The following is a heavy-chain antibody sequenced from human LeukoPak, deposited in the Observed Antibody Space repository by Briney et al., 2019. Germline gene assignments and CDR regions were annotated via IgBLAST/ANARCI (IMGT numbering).Heavy chain of an antibody. J-gene: IGHJ4*01. CDR2: IYSSGSA. D-gene: IGHD3-22*01. V-gene: IGHV4-59*08. Sequence: PSETLSLTCTVSGASINYNFWTGIRQPPGKGLEWIGYIYSSGSANYNPSLKSRVIISGDTSKNQISLNLTSVTAADTAVYFCARHRDYYDTWGHGTLVTVSS. CDR1: GASINYNF. CDR3: ARHRDYYDT.